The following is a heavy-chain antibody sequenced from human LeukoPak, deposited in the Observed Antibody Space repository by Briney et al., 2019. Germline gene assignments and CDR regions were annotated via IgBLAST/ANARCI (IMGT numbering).Heavy chain of an antibody. V-gene: IGHV3-23*01. CDR1: GFTFSNYA. D-gene: IGHD2-15*01. J-gene: IGHJ4*02. CDR3: AKGCGGTCYSDFDS. Sequence: GGSLRLSCAASGFTFSNYAMGWVRQAPGKGLEWVSTISGSGGSTYYAESVKGRFTISRDNSKNTLFLQMNSLRAEDTAVYYCAKGCGGTCYSDFDSWGQGTLISVSS. CDR2: ISGSGGST.